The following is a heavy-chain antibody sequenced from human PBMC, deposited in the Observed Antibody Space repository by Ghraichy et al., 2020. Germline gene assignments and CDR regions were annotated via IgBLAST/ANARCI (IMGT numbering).Heavy chain of an antibody. CDR3: AKDRFSGTYPYHFDY. Sequence: GGSLRLSCAASGFTFNNYAMSWVRQAPGKGLEWVSAVSGSGGYTYYADSVQGRFSIPRDNSENTVFLQMNSLRAEDTAIYYCAKDRFSGTYPYHFDYWGQGMLVTVSS. CDR1: GFTFNNYA. CDR2: VSGSGGYT. J-gene: IGHJ4*02. D-gene: IGHD1-26*01. V-gene: IGHV3-23*01.